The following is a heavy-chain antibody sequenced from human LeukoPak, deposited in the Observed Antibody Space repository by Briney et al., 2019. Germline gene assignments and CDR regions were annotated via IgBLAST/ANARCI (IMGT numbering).Heavy chain of an antibody. V-gene: IGHV3-30*04. CDR3: ARDLEYSSSFTAGYFGY. Sequence: PGRSLRLSCAASGFTFSSYAMHWVRQAPGKGLEWVAVISYDGSNKYYADSVKGRFTISRDNSKNTLYLQMNSLRAEDTAVYYCARDLEYSSSFTAGYFGYWGQGTLVTVSS. CDR1: GFTFSSYA. D-gene: IGHD6-6*01. J-gene: IGHJ4*02. CDR2: ISYDGSNK.